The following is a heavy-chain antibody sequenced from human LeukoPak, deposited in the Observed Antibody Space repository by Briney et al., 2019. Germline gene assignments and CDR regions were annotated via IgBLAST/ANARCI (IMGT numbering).Heavy chain of an antibody. V-gene: IGHV3-9*01. J-gene: IGHJ4*02. CDR1: GFTFEDYA. CDR3: AKDSSSWFFGAQDY. CDR2: ISWNSGSI. Sequence: GRSLRLSCAASGFTFEDYAMNWVRQAPGKGLEWVSGISWNSGSIAYADSVKGRFTISGDNAKDSLYLQMNSLRAEDTALYYCAKDSSSWFFGAQDYWGQGTLVTVSS. D-gene: IGHD6-13*01.